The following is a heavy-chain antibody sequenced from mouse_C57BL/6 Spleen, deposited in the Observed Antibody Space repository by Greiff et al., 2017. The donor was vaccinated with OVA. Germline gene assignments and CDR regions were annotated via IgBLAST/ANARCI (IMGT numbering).Heavy chain of an antibody. CDR3: TRGHFDY. CDR2: IDPETGGT. V-gene: IGHV1-15*01. CDR1: GYTFTDYE. Sequence: VQLQQSGAELVRPGASVTLSCKASGYTFTDYEMHWVKQTPVHGLEWIGAIDPETGGTAYNQKFKGKAILTADKSSSTAYMELRSLTSEDFAVYYCTRGHFDYWGQGTTLTVSS. J-gene: IGHJ2*01.